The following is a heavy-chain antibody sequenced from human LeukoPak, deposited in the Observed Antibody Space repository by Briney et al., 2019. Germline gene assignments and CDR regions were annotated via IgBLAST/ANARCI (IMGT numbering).Heavy chain of an antibody. J-gene: IGHJ6*03. CDR2: IYTSGST. D-gene: IGHD2-2*02. Sequence: PSETLSLTCTLSGGSISSYYWSWIRQPAGKGLEWIGRIYTSGSTNYNPSLKSRVTMSVDTSKNQFSLKLSSVTAADTAVYYCARDLRCSSTSCYTGPYYYMDVWGKGTTVTVSS. CDR3: ARDLRCSSTSCYTGPYYYMDV. CDR1: GGSISSYY. V-gene: IGHV4-4*07.